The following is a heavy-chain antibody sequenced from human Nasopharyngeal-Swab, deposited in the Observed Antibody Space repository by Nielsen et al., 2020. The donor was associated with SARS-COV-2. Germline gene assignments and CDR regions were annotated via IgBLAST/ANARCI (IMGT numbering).Heavy chain of an antibody. CDR2: VNQDGSRT. V-gene: IGHV3-74*01. J-gene: IGHJ4*02. CDR3: AREAYYNAVDY. D-gene: IGHD3-10*01. CDR1: GYTFSNYW. Sequence: GESLKISCAASGYTFSNYWMHWVRQVPGKGLVWVSRVNQDGSRTDYADSVRGRFTISRDNAKNTLYLQMNSLRVEDTAVYYCAREAYYNAVDYWGQGTLVTVSS.